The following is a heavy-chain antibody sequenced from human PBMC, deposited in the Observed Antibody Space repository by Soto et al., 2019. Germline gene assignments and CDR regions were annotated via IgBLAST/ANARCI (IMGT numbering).Heavy chain of an antibody. CDR1: GGTFSSYA. D-gene: IGHD3-22*01. Sequence: SVKVSCKASGGTFSSYAISWVRQAPGQGLEWMGGIIPIFGTANYAQKFQGRVTITADESTSTAYMELSSLRSEDTAVYYCASDDSSGYYYGYFDYWGQGTLVTVSS. J-gene: IGHJ4*02. CDR3: ASDDSSGYYYGYFDY. V-gene: IGHV1-69*13. CDR2: IIPIFGTA.